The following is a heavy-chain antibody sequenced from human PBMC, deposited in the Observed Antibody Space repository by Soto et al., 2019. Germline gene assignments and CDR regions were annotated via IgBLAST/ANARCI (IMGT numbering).Heavy chain of an antibody. D-gene: IGHD3-10*01. CDR1: GFTFDDYA. J-gene: IGHJ4*02. V-gene: IGHV3-9*01. Sequence: EVQLVESGGGLVQPGRSLRLSCAASGFTFDDYAMHWVRQAPGKGLEWVSGISWNSGSIGYADSVKGRFTISRDNAKNSLFLQMNSLGAEDTALYYCAKDNYGSGEIGYWGQRTLVLVSS. CDR3: AKDNYGSGEIGY. CDR2: ISWNSGSI.